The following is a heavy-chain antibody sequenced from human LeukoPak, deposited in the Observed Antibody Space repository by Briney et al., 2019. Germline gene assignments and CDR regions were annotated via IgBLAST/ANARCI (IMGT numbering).Heavy chain of an antibody. V-gene: IGHV4-34*01. Sequence: SETLSLTCAIYGGSFSGYYWSWIRQPPGTGLEWIGEINHSGSTNYNPSLKSRVTISVDTSKNQFSLKLSSVTAADTAVYYCARGRRSRGYSYGYYYYMDVWGKGTTVTVSS. CDR1: GGSFSGYY. CDR3: ARGRRSRGYSYGYYYYMDV. D-gene: IGHD5-18*01. CDR2: INHSGST. J-gene: IGHJ6*03.